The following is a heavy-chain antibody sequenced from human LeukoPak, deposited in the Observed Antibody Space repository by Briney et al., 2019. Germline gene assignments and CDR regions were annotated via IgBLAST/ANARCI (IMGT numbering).Heavy chain of an antibody. CDR2: IYYSGST. CDR1: GGSISSSSYY. J-gene: IGHJ5*02. Sequence: PSETLSLTCTVSGGSISSSSYYWGWIRQPPGKGLEWIGSIYYSGSTYYNPSLKSRVTISVDTSKNQSSLRLSSVTAADTAVYYCASRSKDIVVVVAATGFDPWGQGTLVTVSS. CDR3: ASRSKDIVVVVAATGFDP. D-gene: IGHD2-15*01. V-gene: IGHV4-39*01.